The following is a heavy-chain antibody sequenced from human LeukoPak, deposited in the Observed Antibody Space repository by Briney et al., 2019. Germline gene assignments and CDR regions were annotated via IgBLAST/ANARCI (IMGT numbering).Heavy chain of an antibody. CDR3: ARGWSYGPTFDY. V-gene: IGHV3-48*03. D-gene: IGHD5-18*01. Sequence: GSLRLSCAASGFTFSSYEMNWVRQAPGKGLEWVSYISSSGSTIYYADSVKGRFTISRDNAKNSLYLQMNSLRAEDTAVYYCARGWSYGPTFDYWGQGTLVTVSP. CDR2: ISSSGSTI. CDR1: GFTFSSYE. J-gene: IGHJ4*02.